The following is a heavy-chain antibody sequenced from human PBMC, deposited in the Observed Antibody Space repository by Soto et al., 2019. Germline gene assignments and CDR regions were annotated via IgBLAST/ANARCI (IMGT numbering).Heavy chain of an antibody. V-gene: IGHV4-30-2*01. CDR1: GGSISSGGYS. CDR2: IYHSGST. D-gene: IGHD4-4*01. J-gene: IGHJ5*02. Sequence: NPSETLSLTCAVSGGSISSGGYSWSWIRQPPGKGLEWIGYIYHSGSTYYNPSLKSRVTISVDRSKNQFSLKLSSVTAADTAVYYCARALFDSNLSWFDPWGQGTLVTV. CDR3: ARALFDSNLSWFDP.